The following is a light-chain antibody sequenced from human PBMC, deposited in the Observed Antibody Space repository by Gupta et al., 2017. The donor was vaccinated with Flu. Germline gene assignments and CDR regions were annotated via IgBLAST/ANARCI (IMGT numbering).Light chain of an antibody. CDR1: QSVSNY. Sequence: EIVLTQSPATLSLSPGERATLSCRASQSVSNYLAWYKQKPGQAPELLIYAASKRATAITARFSGSGSGTDFILTISSLEPEDFAVYYCQQRSNWPLTFGGGTKIEIK. CDR2: AAS. V-gene: IGKV3-11*01. CDR3: QQRSNWPLT. J-gene: IGKJ4*01.